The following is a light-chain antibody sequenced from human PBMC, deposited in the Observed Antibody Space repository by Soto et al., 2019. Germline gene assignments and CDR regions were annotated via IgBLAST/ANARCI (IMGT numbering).Light chain of an antibody. V-gene: IGKV1-39*01. CDR2: AAS. J-gene: IGKJ1*01. Sequence: DLQMTQSPSSLSASVGDRVTISCRASQSIGTYVSWYQQKPGRAPKLQIYAASNLQSGVPSRFSGSGSGTDFTLTIRSLQPEDFATYFCQQSYSSPWTFGQGTKVDIK. CDR3: QQSYSSPWT. CDR1: QSIGTY.